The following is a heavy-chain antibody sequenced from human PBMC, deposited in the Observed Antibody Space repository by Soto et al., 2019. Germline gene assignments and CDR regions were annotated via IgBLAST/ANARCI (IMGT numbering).Heavy chain of an antibody. Sequence: QVQLVESGGGVVQPGGSLRLSCAASGFTFSNYAMHWVRQAPGKGLEWVADITKNGRNKDYADSVEGRLAISRDNSKNTLELQMNSLRVEDTAMYYCGRCNGDDCHSPFDYWGQGTLVTVSS. CDR1: GFTFSNYA. CDR3: GRCNGDDCHSPFDY. J-gene: IGHJ4*02. V-gene: IGHV3-30*03. D-gene: IGHD2-8*01. CDR2: ITKNGRNK.